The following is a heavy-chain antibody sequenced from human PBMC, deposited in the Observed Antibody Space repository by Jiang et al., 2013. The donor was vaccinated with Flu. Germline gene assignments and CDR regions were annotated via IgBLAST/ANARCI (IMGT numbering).Heavy chain of an antibody. CDR1: GGSISSYY. Sequence: PSETLSLTCTVSGGSISSYYWSWIRQSPGKGLEWIGYIYYTGNTNHNPSLKSRVAISIDTSKNQFSLKVTSVTAADTAVYYCARADMGWYSSRTDSYYFDYWGQGSLVTVSS. CDR2: IYYTGNT. CDR3: ARADMGWYSSRTDSYYFDY. V-gene: IGHV4-59*08. D-gene: IGHD6-13*01. J-gene: IGHJ4*02.